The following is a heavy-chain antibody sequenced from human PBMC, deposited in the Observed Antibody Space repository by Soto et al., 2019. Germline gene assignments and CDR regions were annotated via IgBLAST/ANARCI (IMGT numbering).Heavy chain of an antibody. CDR2: IFHDGTA. J-gene: IGHJ4*02. Sequence: SETLSLTCAVSGVSLTSGNWWTWFRQSPQRGLEYIGEIFHDGTANYYPSFERRVAMSVDTSRNQFSLKLTSVTAADTAVYFCARLVYDTRLNYMYFDFWGPGTLVTVSS. CDR1: GVSLTSGNW. V-gene: IGHV4-4*02. D-gene: IGHD3-10*01. CDR3: ARLVYDTRLNYMYFDF.